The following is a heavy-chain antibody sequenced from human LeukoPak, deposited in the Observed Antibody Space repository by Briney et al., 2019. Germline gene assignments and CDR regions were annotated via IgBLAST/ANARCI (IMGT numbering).Heavy chain of an antibody. CDR1: GGSISSGGYY. CDR2: IYHSGST. CDR3: ARGISGSYFDAFDI. J-gene: IGHJ3*02. D-gene: IGHD1-26*01. Sequence: TSETLSLTCTVSGGSISSGGYYWSWIRQPPGKGLEWIGYIYHSGSTYYNPSLKSRVTISVDRSKNQFSLKLSSVTAADTAVYYCARGISGSYFDAFDIWGQGTMVTVSS. V-gene: IGHV4-30-2*01.